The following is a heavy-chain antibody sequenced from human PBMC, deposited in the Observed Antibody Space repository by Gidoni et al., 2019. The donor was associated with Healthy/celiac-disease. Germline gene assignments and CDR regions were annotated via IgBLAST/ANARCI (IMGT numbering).Heavy chain of an antibody. J-gene: IGHJ6*03. CDR3: ARVSPQLELRYYYYMDV. V-gene: IGHV4-31*03. CDR1: GGSIRSGGYY. D-gene: IGHD1-7*01. Sequence: QVQLQESGPGLVKPSQTLSLTCTVSGGSIRSGGYYWSWIRQHPGNGLEWIGYIYYSGSTYYNPSLKSRVTISVDTAKNQFSLKLSSVTAADTAVYYCARVSPQLELRYYYYMDVWGKGTTVTVSS. CDR2: IYYSGST.